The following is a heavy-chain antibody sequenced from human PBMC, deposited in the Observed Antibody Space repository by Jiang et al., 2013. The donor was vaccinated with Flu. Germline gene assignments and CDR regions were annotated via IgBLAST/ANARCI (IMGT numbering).Heavy chain of an antibody. CDR2: IYPGDPDT. V-gene: IGHV5-51*01. J-gene: IGHJ6*02. CDR3: ARVGDSSGYSVYYYNGLDV. D-gene: IGHD3-22*01. CDR1: GYSFPNYW. Sequence: KGSGYSFPNYWLGWVRQMPGKGLELMGIIYPGDPDTRYSPSFQGQVTISANKSISTAYLRWSSLKASDTAVYYCARVGDSSGYSVYYYNGLDVWGQGTTVTVSS.